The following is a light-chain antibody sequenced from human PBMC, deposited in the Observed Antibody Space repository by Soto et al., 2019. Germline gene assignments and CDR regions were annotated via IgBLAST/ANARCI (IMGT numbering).Light chain of an antibody. CDR1: QSVDSSY. Sequence: EIVLTQSPGTLSLSPGERATLSCRASQSVDSSYLAWYQQKPGQAPRLLIYGASSRATGIPDRFRGSGSGTDFTLTISRLEPDDFAVYYCQQYGDSVPITFGGGTKVEFK. CDR2: GAS. V-gene: IGKV3-20*01. J-gene: IGKJ4*01. CDR3: QQYGDSVPIT.